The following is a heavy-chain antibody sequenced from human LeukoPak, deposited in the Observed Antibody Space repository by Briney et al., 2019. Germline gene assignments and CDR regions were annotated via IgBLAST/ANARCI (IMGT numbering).Heavy chain of an antibody. V-gene: IGHV3-7*01. J-gene: IGHJ5*01. CDR3: VRGGTYWTVS. CDR2: IKPEGSEK. Sequence: GSLRLSCAASGFVFSASYMSWVRKAPGKGLEWVATIKPEGSEKYHVDSVSGRFTISRDNTNDSLFLQMNSLRVDDTAVYYCVRGGTYWTVSWGQGTLVNVS. CDR1: GFVFSASY.